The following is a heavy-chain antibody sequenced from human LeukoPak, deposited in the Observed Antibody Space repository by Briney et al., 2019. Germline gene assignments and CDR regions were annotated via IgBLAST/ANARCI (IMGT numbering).Heavy chain of an antibody. CDR3: ARGSTYYYGSGSYYSDYYFDY. Sequence: PGGSLRLSCAASGFTFSSYWMHWVRQAPGKGLVWVSRINSDGSRTSYADSVKGRFTISRDNAKNTLYLQMNSLRAEDTAVYYCARGSTYYYGSGSYYSDYYFDYWGQGTLVTVSS. V-gene: IGHV3-74*01. CDR2: INSDGSRT. J-gene: IGHJ4*02. CDR1: GFTFSSYW. D-gene: IGHD3-10*01.